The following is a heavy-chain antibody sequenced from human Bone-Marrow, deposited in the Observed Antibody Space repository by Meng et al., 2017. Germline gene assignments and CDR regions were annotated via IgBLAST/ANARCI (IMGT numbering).Heavy chain of an antibody. Sequence: GGSLRLTCAASGFTFNTYNMNWVRQAPGKGLEWVSSIGSDGTYIYYADSVKGRFTISRDNAKNSLYLQMSSLRAEDTAVYYCARDTYSSSWYAYSSGWAYYYGMDVWGQGTSVTFSS. J-gene: IGHJ6*02. CDR2: IGSDGTYI. CDR3: ARDTYSSSWYAYSSGWAYYYGMDV. D-gene: IGHD6-13*01. V-gene: IGHV3-21*01. CDR1: GFTFNTYN.